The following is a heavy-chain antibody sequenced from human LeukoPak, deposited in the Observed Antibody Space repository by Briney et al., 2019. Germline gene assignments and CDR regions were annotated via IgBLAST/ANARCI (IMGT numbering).Heavy chain of an antibody. CDR3: AKVTGGDMITYGGLDY. V-gene: IGHV3-23*01. Sequence: GGSLRLSCAASGFTFSSYAMSWVRQAPGKGLEWVSAISGNGDITYYTDSVKGRFTISRDNSKNTLYLQMDSLRAEDTAVYYCAKVTGGDMITYGGLDYWGQGTLVTVSS. D-gene: IGHD3-16*01. J-gene: IGHJ4*02. CDR1: GFTFSSYA. CDR2: ISGNGDIT.